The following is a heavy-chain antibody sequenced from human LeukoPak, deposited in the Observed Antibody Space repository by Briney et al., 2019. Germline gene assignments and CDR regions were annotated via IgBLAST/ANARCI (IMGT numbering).Heavy chain of an antibody. CDR1: GFTFSSYW. Sequence: GGSLRVSCAASGFTFSSYWMHWVRQAPGNGLVWVSRINSDGSSTGYADSVKGRFTISRDNAKNTLYLQMNSLRAEDTAVYYCARGFDPWGQGTLVTVSS. CDR3: ARGFDP. J-gene: IGHJ5*02. V-gene: IGHV3-74*01. CDR2: INSDGSST.